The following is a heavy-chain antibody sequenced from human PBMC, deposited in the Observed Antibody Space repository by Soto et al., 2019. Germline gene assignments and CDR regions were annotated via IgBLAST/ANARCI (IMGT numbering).Heavy chain of an antibody. CDR3: ARATFLATGTTYYSYDH. D-gene: IGHD1-7*01. Sequence: ASVKVSCKASGYTFTSYDINWVRQATGQGLEWMGWMNPNSGNTGYAQKFQGRVTMTRNTSISTAYMELSSLRSEDTAVYYCARATFLATGTTYYSYDHWGQGTLVTVSS. J-gene: IGHJ4*02. V-gene: IGHV1-8*01. CDR1: GYTFTSYD. CDR2: MNPNSGNT.